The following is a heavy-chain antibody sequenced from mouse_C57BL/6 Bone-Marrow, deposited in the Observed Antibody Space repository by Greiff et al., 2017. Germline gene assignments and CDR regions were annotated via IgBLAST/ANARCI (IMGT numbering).Heavy chain of an antibody. CDR3: ASPPRLGPSWYFDV. J-gene: IGHJ1*03. V-gene: IGHV1-64*01. Sequence: VQLQQPGAELVKPGASVKLSCKASGYTFTSYWMHWVKQRPGQGLEWIGMIHPNSGSTNYNEKFKSKATLTVDKSSSTAYMQLSSLTSEDSAVYYGASPPRLGPSWYFDVWGTGTTVTVSS. CDR2: IHPNSGST. CDR1: GYTFTSYW.